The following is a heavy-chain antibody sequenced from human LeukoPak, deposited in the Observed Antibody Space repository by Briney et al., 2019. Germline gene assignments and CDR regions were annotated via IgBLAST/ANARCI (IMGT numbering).Heavy chain of an antibody. Sequence: GGSLRLSCAASGFIFSSYWMSWVRQAPGNGLEWVANIKQDGSEKYYVDSVKGRFTISRDNAKNSLYLQMNSLRAEDTAVYYCARDRVTIFGVVINDYWGQGTLVTVSS. CDR1: GFIFSSYW. CDR2: IKQDGSEK. J-gene: IGHJ4*02. CDR3: ARDRVTIFGVVINDY. V-gene: IGHV3-7*01. D-gene: IGHD3-3*01.